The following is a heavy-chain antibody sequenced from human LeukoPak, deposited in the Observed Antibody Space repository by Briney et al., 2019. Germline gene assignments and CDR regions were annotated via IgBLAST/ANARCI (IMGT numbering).Heavy chain of an antibody. D-gene: IGHD6-19*01. CDR3: AKDSSISVAGTIDYFQD. J-gene: IGHJ1*01. V-gene: IGHV3-30*04. CDR1: GFTFSSYA. Sequence: RPGGSLRLSCAASGFTFSSYAMHWVRQAPGKGLEWVAVISYDGSNKYYADSVKGRFTISRDNSKNTLYLQMNSLRAEDTAVYYCAKDSSISVAGTIDYFQDWGQGTLVTVSS. CDR2: ISYDGSNK.